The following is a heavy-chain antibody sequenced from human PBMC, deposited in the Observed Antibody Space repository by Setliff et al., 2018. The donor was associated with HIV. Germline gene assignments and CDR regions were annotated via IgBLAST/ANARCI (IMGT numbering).Heavy chain of an antibody. CDR3: ARVFSSSPTSGD. V-gene: IGHV7-4-1*02. Sequence: ASVKVSCKASGYTFIKYAMSWVRQAPGQGLEWMGWINTNTGNPTYAQSFTGRFVFSLDTSFNTTYLQIISLKAAETAVYSCARVFSSSPTSGDWGQGTLVTVSS. CDR2: INTNTGNP. D-gene: IGHD6-13*01. J-gene: IGHJ4*02. CDR1: GYTFIKYA.